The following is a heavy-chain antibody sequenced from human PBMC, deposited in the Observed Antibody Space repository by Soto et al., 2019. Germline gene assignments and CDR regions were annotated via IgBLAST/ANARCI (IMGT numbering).Heavy chain of an antibody. D-gene: IGHD2-2*01. J-gene: IGHJ4*02. CDR2: ISGSGGST. CDR1: GFTFSSYA. CDR3: VKDRKYCSSTSCPYYFDY. Sequence: PGGSLRLCCAASGFTFSSYAMSWVRQAPGKGLEWVSAISGSGGSTYYTDSVKGRFTISRDNSMNTLYLQMNSLRAEDTAVYYCVKDRKYCSSTSCPYYFDYWGQGTLVTVSS. V-gene: IGHV3-23*01.